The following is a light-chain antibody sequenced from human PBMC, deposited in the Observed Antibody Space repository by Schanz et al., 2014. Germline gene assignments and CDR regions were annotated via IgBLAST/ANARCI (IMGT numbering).Light chain of an antibody. CDR3: QQYSET. V-gene: IGKV1-39*01. CDR1: QSISTY. Sequence: DIQMTQSPSSLSTSIGGRVTITCRASQSISTYLSWYQHKPGKAPKLLIYAASSLQSGVPSRFSGSGSGTDFTFTISSLQPEDIATYYCQQYSETFGQGTKLEIK. J-gene: IGKJ2*01. CDR2: AAS.